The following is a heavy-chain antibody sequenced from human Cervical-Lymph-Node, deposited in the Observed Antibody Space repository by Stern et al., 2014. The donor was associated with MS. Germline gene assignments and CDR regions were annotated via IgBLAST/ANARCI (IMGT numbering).Heavy chain of an antibody. CDR3: ARDWYSYGSAYYYGLDV. Sequence: VQLVESGAEVKKPGSSVKVSCKASGGTSNSHAISWVRQAPGQGLEWMGGIITSYGTTNYAEKFQGRVTITADESTSTAYMELRSLRSEDTAVYYCARDWYSYGSAYYYGLDVWGLGTAVTVSS. CDR1: GGTSNSHA. CDR2: IITSYGTT. V-gene: IGHV1-69*01. D-gene: IGHD5-18*01. J-gene: IGHJ6*02.